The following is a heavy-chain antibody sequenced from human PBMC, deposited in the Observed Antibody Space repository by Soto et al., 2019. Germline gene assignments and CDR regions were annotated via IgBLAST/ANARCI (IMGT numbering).Heavy chain of an antibody. CDR3: VLTRFGELLSYFEF. D-gene: IGHD3-10*01. CDR2: IWYDGSNK. Sequence: QVQLVESGGGVVQPGRSLRLSCAASGFTFSSYGMHWVRQAPGKGLEWVAVIWYDGSNKYYADSVKGRFTISRDNSKNTLDLQMNSLRAEDTAVYYCVLTRFGELLSYFEFWGPGTLVNGSS. J-gene: IGHJ4*02. CDR1: GFTFSSYG. V-gene: IGHV3-33*01.